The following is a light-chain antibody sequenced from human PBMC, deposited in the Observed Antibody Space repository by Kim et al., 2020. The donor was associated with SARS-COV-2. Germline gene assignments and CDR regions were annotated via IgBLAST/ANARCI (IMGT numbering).Light chain of an antibody. CDR3: QQRNKWPRT. CDR2: DAS. J-gene: IGKJ1*01. V-gene: IGKV3-11*01. Sequence: EIVLTQAPATLSLSAGERATLSCRASQSITTDLAWYQQKPGQAPRLFIYDASNRAAGIPARFSGGGSGTDFTLPVSSLEPEDSAVYYCQQRNKWPRTFGQGTKVDIK. CDR1: QSITTD.